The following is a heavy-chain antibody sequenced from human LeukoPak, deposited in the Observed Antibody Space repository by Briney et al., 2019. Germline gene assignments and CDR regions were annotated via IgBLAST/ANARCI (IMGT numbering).Heavy chain of an antibody. J-gene: IGHJ4*02. CDR2: ISYSSFYI. CDR1: GFSFRDYT. D-gene: IGHD1-26*01. V-gene: IGHV3-21*04. CDR3: ARGIVGAT. Sequence: GGSLRLSCAASGFSFRDYTMQWVRQAPGKGLEWVSSISYSSFYIYYSDSVKGRFTISRDNAANSLYLQMDNLRAEDTAVYYCARGIVGATWGQGTLVTVSS.